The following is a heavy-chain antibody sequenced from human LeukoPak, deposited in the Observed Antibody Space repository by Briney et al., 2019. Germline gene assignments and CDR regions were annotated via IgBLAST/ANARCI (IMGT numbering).Heavy chain of an antibody. V-gene: IGHV4-38-2*02. CDR2: IFHTGSS. CDR1: GGSLSSYF. J-gene: IGHJ5*02. D-gene: IGHD3-3*01. Sequence: SETLSLTCTVSGGSLSSYFWTWIRQPPGKGLEWIGSIFHTGSSYYNPSLKSPVAISVDTSKNQFSLELSSVTAADTAVYYCARDLGLTISDNWFDPWGQGTLVTVSS. CDR3: ARDLGLTISDNWFDP.